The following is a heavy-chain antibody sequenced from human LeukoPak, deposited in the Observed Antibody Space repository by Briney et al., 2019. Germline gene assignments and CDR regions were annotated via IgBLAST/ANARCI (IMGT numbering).Heavy chain of an antibody. CDR3: ARPYCSSTSCSNWFDP. V-gene: IGHV1-2*02. J-gene: IGHJ5*02. D-gene: IGHD2-2*01. Sequence: ASVKVSCKASGYTFTGYYMHWVRQAPGQGLEWNGWINPNSGGTNYAQKFQGRVTMTRDTSISTAYMELSRLRSDDTAVYYCARPYCSSTSCSNWFDPWGQGTLVAVSS. CDR1: GYTFTGYY. CDR2: INPNSGGT.